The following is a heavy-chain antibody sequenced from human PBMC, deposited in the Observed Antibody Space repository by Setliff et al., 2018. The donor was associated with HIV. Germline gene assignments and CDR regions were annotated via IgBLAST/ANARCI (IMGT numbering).Heavy chain of an antibody. J-gene: IGHJ4*02. D-gene: IGHD3-10*01. V-gene: IGHV4-59*12. CDR3: ARGLNYYGSGSYLPLGY. CDR2: IYYSGMT. Sequence: SETLSLTCSVTGGSIRSYYWSWIRQSPGKGLEWIGDIYYSGMTNYNPSLQSRVTISLDTSKNQISLKLRSVTAADTAVYCCARGLNYYGSGSYLPLGYWGQGTLVTVSS. CDR1: GGSIRSYY.